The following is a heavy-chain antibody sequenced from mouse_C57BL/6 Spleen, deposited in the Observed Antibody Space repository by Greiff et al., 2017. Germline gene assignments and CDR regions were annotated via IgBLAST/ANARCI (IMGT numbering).Heavy chain of an antibody. J-gene: IGHJ2*01. Sequence: QVQLMESGAELVRPGTSVKVSCKASGYAFTNYLIEWVKQRPGQGLEWIGVINPGSGGTNYNEKFKGKATLTADKYSSTAYMQLSSLTSEDSAVYFCARCDVYYRDYWGQGTTLTVSS. V-gene: IGHV1-54*01. CDR1: GYAFTNYL. CDR2: INPGSGGT. CDR3: ARCDVYYRDY.